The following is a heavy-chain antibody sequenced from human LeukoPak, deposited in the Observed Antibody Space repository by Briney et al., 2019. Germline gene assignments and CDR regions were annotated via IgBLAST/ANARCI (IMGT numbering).Heavy chain of an antibody. D-gene: IGHD6-25*01. Sequence: HPGGSLRLSCAASGFTFSSYGMSWVRQAPGKGLEWVSAISGSGGSTYYADSVKGRFTISRDNSKNTLYLQMNSLRAEDTAVYYCAKDAAPKGQGSYYFDYWGQGTLVTVSS. J-gene: IGHJ4*02. CDR1: GFTFSSYG. CDR2: ISGSGGST. V-gene: IGHV3-23*01. CDR3: AKDAAPKGQGSYYFDY.